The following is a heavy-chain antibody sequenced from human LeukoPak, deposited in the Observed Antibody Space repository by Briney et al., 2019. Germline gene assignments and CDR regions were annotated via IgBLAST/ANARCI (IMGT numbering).Heavy chain of an antibody. Sequence: GGSLRLSCAASGFTFEDYGMHWARQAPGKGLEWVSFIRGDGGVTYYGDSVKGRFTISRDNSKNTLYLQMNSLRDDDTAVYYCARESYSGYSSSQDYWGQGTLVTVSS. CDR2: IRGDGGVT. D-gene: IGHD6-13*01. J-gene: IGHJ4*02. V-gene: IGHV3-43*02. CDR3: ARESYSGYSSSQDY. CDR1: GFTFEDYG.